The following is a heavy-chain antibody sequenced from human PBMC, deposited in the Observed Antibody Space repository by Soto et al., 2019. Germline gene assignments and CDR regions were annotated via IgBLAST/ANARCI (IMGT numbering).Heavy chain of an antibody. V-gene: IGHV4-31*03. Sequence: SETLSLTCTVSAASIISDGYYWTWIRQQPGKGLEGLGYSHYSGGATYSPSYNPSLKSGIGISVDTWKRLFSRKLASVSAADTAVYYCSRVPTYYQDSNGYQPFNTWGPGTLVT. CDR1: AASIISDGYY. D-gene: IGHD5-18*01. CDR3: SRVPTYYQDSNGYQPFNT. J-gene: IGHJ5*02. CDR2: SHYSGGATYSP.